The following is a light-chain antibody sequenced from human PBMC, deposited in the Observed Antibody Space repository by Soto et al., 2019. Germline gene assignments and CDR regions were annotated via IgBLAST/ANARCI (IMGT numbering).Light chain of an antibody. CDR1: SSDVGAYNY. J-gene: IGLJ2*01. Sequence: QSALTQPASVSASPGQSITISCTGTSSDVGAYNYVSWFQQHPGKAPKLLIYDVSNRPSGVSNRFSGSRSGNTASLTISGLQAGDEADYYCRSYTTSGTRVFGAGTKVTVL. V-gene: IGLV2-14*01. CDR2: DVS. CDR3: RSYTTSGTRV.